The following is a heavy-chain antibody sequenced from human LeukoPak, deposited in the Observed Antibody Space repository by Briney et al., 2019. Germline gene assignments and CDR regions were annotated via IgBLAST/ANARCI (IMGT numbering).Heavy chain of an antibody. V-gene: IGHV3-7*01. CDR2: VKEDGSER. CDR3: ARALGDDPIDH. Sequence: GGSLRLSCAASGFTFSIYWMNWVRQAPGKGLEGVASVKEDGSERYYVDSVRGRFTISRDNAKNSLYLQMNSLRAEDTAVYYCARALGDDPIDHWGQGTLVTVSS. J-gene: IGHJ4*02. D-gene: IGHD3-16*01. CDR1: GFTFSIYW.